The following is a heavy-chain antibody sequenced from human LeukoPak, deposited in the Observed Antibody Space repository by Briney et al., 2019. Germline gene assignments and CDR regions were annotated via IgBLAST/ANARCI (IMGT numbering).Heavy chain of an antibody. CDR2: ISGSGGST. D-gene: IGHD3-22*01. CDR1: GFTFSSYA. J-gene: IGHJ4*02. V-gene: IGHV3-23*01. CDR3: AKNSYYDSSGYYREYYFDY. Sequence: GGSLRLSCAASGFTFSSYAMSWVRQAPGKGLEWVSAISGSGGSTYYADSVKGRFTISRDNSKNTLYLQMNSLRAEDTAVYYCAKNSYYDSSGYYREYYFDYWGPGTLVTVSS.